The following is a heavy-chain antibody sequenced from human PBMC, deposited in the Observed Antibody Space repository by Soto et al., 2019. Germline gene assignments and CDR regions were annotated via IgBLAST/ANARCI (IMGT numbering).Heavy chain of an antibody. CDR3: ARDVGKNY. D-gene: IGHD3-10*01. V-gene: IGHV4-4*07. CDR1: GASVSSYY. Sequence: QVRLHESGPGLVKPSETLSLTCTVSGASVSSYYWRWFRQPVGKGLEWIGRIHSSGNLNYNPSLESRVTMSLDTSKNQFSLRLTSVTAADTALYLCARDVGKNYWGQGIRVAVSS. CDR2: IHSSGNL. J-gene: IGHJ4*02.